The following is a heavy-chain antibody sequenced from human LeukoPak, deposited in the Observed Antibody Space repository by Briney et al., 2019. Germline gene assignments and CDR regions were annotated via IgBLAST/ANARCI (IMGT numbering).Heavy chain of an antibody. CDR3: APGFSYGIGHLLDY. Sequence: ASVKVSCKASGYTFIGYYMHWVRQAPGQGLEWMGWINPNSGGTNYAQKFQGRVTMTRDTSISTAYVELSSLRSDDTAVYYCAPGFSYGIGHLLDYWGQGTLVTVSS. V-gene: IGHV1-2*02. CDR1: GYTFIGYY. CDR2: INPNSGGT. D-gene: IGHD5-18*01. J-gene: IGHJ4*02.